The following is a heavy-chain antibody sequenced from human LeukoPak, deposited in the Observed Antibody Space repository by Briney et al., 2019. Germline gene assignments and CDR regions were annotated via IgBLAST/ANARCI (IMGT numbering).Heavy chain of an antibody. J-gene: IGHJ4*02. CDR2: IISGGST. CDR3: AKDTSPYTSGWHYFDW. Sequence: PGGSLRLSCAASGFTFSSYAMSWVRQAPGKGLEWVSGIISGGSTYYADSVEGRFTVSRDNSKNTLSLEMNSLRAEDTALYYCAKDTSPYTSGWHYFDWWGQGTLVTVSS. V-gene: IGHV3-23*01. D-gene: IGHD6-19*01. CDR1: GFTFSSYA.